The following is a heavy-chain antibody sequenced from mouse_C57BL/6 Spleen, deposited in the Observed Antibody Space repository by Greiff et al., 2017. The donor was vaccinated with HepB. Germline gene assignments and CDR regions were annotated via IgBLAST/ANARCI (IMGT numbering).Heavy chain of an antibody. Sequence: QVQLKESGPGLVAPSQSLCITCTVYGYSLTRYGVHWVRQPPGKGLEWLGVIWAGGSTNYNSALMSRLSISKDNSKSQVFLKMNSLQTDDTAMYYCARLEDIWGQGTTLTVSS. D-gene: IGHD1-3*01. V-gene: IGHV2-9*02. CDR3: ARLEDI. CDR2: IWAGGST. CDR1: GYSLTRYG. J-gene: IGHJ2*01.